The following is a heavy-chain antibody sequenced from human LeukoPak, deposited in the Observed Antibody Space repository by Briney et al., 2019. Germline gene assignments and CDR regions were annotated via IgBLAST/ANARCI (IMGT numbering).Heavy chain of an antibody. CDR2: IYYSGST. D-gene: IGHD1-26*01. CDR3: ARTTYSGNYVDY. CDR1: GYSISSVHY. Sequence: SETLSLTCTVSGYSISSVHYWGWIRQPPGKGLEWIANIYYSGSTYYNPSLKSRVTISVDTSKNQFSLKLSSVTAADTAVYYCARTTYSGNYVDYWGQGTLVTVSS. V-gene: IGHV4-38-2*02. J-gene: IGHJ4*02.